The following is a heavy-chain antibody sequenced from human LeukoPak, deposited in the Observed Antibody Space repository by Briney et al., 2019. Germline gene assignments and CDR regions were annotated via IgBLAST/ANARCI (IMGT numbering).Heavy chain of an antibody. CDR2: IIPIFGKA. CDR3: ARGRVEQWLASPFDY. V-gene: IGHV1-69*04. D-gene: IGHD6-19*01. J-gene: IGHJ4*02. CDR1: GGTFSSYA. Sequence: SVKVSCKASGGTFSSYAISWVRQAPGQGLEWMGRIIPIFGKANYAQKFQGRVTITADKSTSTAYMELSSLRSEDTAVYYCARGRVEQWLASPFDYWGQGTLVTVSS.